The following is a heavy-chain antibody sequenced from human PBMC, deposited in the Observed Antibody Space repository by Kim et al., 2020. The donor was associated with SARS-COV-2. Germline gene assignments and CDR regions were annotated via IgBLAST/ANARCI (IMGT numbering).Heavy chain of an antibody. Sequence: GGSLRLSCAASGFTVSSNDMSWVRQAPGKGLEWVSVIYSGGSTYYADAVKGRFTISRDNSKNTLYLQMNSLRAADTAVYYCARVLADYWGQGTLVTVSS. CDR1: GFTVSSND. CDR3: ARVLADY. J-gene: IGHJ4*02. CDR2: IYSGGST. V-gene: IGHV3-66*01.